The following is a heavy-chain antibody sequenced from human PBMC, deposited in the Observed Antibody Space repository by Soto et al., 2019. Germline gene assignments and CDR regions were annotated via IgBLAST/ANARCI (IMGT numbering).Heavy chain of an antibody. Sequence: SGPTLVNPTETLTLTCTVSGFSLSHVRVGVGWIRQPPGKALEWLAHVFSNDAKSYSPSLKGRLTISRDTFRSQVVLTMTNVDPVDTATYFCARIERYSTYEYFDFWGQGTLVTVSS. D-gene: IGHD5-12*01. J-gene: IGHJ4*02. V-gene: IGHV2-26*01. CDR1: GFSLSHVRVG. CDR2: VFSNDAK. CDR3: ARIERYSTYEYFDF.